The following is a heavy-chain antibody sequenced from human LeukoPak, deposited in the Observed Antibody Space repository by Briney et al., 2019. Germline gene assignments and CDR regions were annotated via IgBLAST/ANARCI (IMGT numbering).Heavy chain of an antibody. J-gene: IGHJ4*02. CDR3: ARAREDYGDYIYLYYFDY. CDR2: IYYSGST. D-gene: IGHD4-17*01. Sequence: PSETLSLTCTVSGGSISSYYWSWIRQPPGKGLEWIGYIYYSGSTNYNPSLKSRVTISVDTSKNQFSLKLSSVTAADTAVYYCARAREDYGDYIYLYYFDYWGQGTLVTVSS. V-gene: IGHV4-59*12. CDR1: GGSISSYY.